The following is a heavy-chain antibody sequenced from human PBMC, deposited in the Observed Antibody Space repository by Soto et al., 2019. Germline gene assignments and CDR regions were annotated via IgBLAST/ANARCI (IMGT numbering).Heavy chain of an antibody. Sequence: SETLSLTCAVSGGSISSGGYSWSWIRQPPGKGLEWIGYIYHSGSTYYNPSLKSRVTISVDRSKNQFSLKLSSVTAADTAVYYCARGSPITMIVYNWGQGTLVTVSS. D-gene: IGHD3-22*01. CDR2: IYHSGST. V-gene: IGHV4-30-2*01. CDR3: ARGSPITMIVYN. J-gene: IGHJ4*02. CDR1: GGSISSGGYS.